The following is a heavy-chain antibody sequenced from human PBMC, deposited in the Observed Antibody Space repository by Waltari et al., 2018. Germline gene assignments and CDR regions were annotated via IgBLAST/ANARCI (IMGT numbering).Heavy chain of an antibody. D-gene: IGHD2-15*01. Sequence: QVALQESGPGLVKPSETLSLTCSVSGDSMNHSLWTWIRQPPGKGLEWIRYISYSGTTNYNPSLKSRVTISLDTSKNQFSLKLNSVTAADSAVYYCAREPGYCRGGSCYFSGDNAYDVWGRGTMVTVSS. CDR3: AREPGYCRGGSCYFSGDNAYDV. CDR1: GDSMNHSL. J-gene: IGHJ3*01. CDR2: ISYSGTT. V-gene: IGHV4-59*01.